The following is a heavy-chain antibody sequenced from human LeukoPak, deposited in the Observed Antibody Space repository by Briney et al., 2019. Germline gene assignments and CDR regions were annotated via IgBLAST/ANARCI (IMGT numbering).Heavy chain of an antibody. Sequence: GGSLRLSCVASEPTFSSYWMHWVRQTPGKGVVWVSRINRDARTSYYAGSVKGRFTISRDNAKNTLYLQMNSLRAEDTAIYYCARGSHNWNDDQPSDVWGQGTMVTVSS. CDR3: ARGSHNWNDDQPSDV. CDR2: INRDARTS. D-gene: IGHD1-1*01. CDR1: EPTFSSYW. J-gene: IGHJ3*01. V-gene: IGHV3-74*01.